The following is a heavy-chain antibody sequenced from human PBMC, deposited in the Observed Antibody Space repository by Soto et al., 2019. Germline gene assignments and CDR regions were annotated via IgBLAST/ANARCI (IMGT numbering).Heavy chain of an antibody. D-gene: IGHD5-18*01. CDR2: IYYSGST. V-gene: IGHV4-30-4*01. CDR1: GVSDSSTNYY. Sequence: PSETLSLTCTVSGVSDSSTNYYWTWIRQPPGKGLEWIGYIYYSGSTYYNPSLKSRVTISVDTSKNQFSLKLSSVTAADTAVYYCARVQLSSLYYYYGMDVWGQGTTVTVSS. CDR3: ARVQLSSLYYYYGMDV. J-gene: IGHJ6*02.